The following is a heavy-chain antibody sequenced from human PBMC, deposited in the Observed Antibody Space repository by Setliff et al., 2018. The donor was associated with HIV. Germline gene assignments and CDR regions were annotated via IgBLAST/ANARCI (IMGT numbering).Heavy chain of an antibody. CDR3: ARDVLDLVISVYGF. J-gene: IGHJ4*02. V-gene: IGHV4-34*01. CDR2: MQHSGRT. CDR1: GGSFSGYC. Sequence: PSETLSLTCAVYGGSFSGYCWSWIRQPPGKGLEWIGEMQHSGRTNYNPPLRSRVTTSVDTSKSQFSLKLNSVTAADTAVYYCARDVLDLVISVYGFWGQGIPVTVSS. D-gene: IGHD3-22*01.